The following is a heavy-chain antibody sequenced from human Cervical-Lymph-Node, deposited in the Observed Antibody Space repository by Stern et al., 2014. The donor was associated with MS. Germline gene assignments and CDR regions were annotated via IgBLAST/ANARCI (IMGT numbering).Heavy chain of an antibody. CDR1: GGTFSKFP. CDR2: IFPVFGTP. CDR3: ALSSETSDRWYSLGYDL. V-gene: IGHV1-69*01. Sequence: QMQLVHSGAEVTQPGSSVKVSCQASGGTFSKFPRSWVRQAPGHALEWMGGIFPVFGTPTYAQEFRGRVTITADVSTSTVYMELSSLRSDDTAVYYCALSSETSDRWYSLGYDLWGQGTLVTVSS. J-gene: IGHJ5*02. D-gene: IGHD6-13*01.